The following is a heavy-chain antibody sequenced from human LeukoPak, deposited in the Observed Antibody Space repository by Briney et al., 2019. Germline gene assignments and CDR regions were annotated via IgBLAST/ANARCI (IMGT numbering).Heavy chain of an antibody. V-gene: IGHV3-53*01. Sequence: PGGSLRLSCAASGFTVSSNYMSWVRQAPGKGLEWVSVIYSGGSTYYADSVKGRFTISRDNSKNTPYLQMNSLRAEDTAVYYCARQAGYYYYGMDVWGKGTTVTVSS. CDR3: ARQAGYYYYGMDV. CDR2: IYSGGST. CDR1: GFTVSSNY. J-gene: IGHJ6*04.